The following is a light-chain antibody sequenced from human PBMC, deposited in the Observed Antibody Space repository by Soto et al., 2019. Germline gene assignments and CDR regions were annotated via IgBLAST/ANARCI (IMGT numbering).Light chain of an antibody. CDR1: QSVSSN. CDR2: QTS. CDR3: HQRQSWPRT. Sequence: EIVMTQSPVTLSVSPGESATLSCRTSQSVSSNLARYQQKPGQAPRLLIYQTSIRAAGIPARFSASGSGTDFTLTISDVQPEDFALYYCHQRQSWPRTFGQGTKVDI. J-gene: IGKJ1*01. V-gene: IGKV3D-15*03.